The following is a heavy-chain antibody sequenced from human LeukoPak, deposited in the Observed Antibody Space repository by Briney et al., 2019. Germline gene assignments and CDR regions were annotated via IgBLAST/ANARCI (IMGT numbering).Heavy chain of an antibody. J-gene: IGHJ4*02. CDR1: GFTVSSNY. Sequence: GGSLRLSCAASGFTVSSNYMSWVRQAPGKGLEWVSVLYSDGSTYYADSVKGRFTISRDNSKNTLYLQMNNLRAGDTAVYYCARAAYDSNGYTANHDYWGQGTLVTVSS. CDR3: ARAAYDSNGYTANHDY. CDR2: LYSDGST. V-gene: IGHV3-53*01. D-gene: IGHD3-22*01.